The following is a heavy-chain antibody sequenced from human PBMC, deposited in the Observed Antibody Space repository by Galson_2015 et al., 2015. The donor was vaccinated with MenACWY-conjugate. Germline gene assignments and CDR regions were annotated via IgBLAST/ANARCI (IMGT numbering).Heavy chain of an antibody. CDR3: ARGGDGSSWYRNWLDP. J-gene: IGHJ5*02. D-gene: IGHD6-13*01. CDR1: GFTVSTNY. Sequence: SLRLSCAASGFTVSTNYMSWFRQAPGKGLEWVSLIYAGGSTYYTESVKGRFTISRDNSKNTLSLQTNSLRDEDTAVYYCARGGDGSSWYRNWLDPWGQGTLVTVSS. CDR2: IYAGGST. V-gene: IGHV3-66*01.